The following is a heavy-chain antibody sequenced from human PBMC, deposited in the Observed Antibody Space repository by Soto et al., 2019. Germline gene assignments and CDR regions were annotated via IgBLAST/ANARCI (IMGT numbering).Heavy chain of an antibody. CDR2: INHSGST. J-gene: IGHJ4*02. CDR3: ARAGLGYCSGGSCYGGLDY. D-gene: IGHD2-15*01. CDR1: GGSFSGXY. V-gene: IGHV4-34*01. Sequence: QVXLQQXXAGLLKPSETLSLTCAVYGGSFSGXYXXXXRQPPGKGLEWIGEINHSGSTNYNPSLKSRVTISXXXXXXXXXXXXXXXXXXXXXXYYCARAGLGYCSGGSCYGGLDYWGQGTLVTVSS.